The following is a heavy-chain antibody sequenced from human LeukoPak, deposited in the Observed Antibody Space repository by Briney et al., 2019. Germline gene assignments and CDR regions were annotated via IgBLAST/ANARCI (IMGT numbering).Heavy chain of an antibody. CDR3: ARDGYSGSSPGY. CDR2: IIPIFGPA. Sequence: SVKVSCKASGGSFSSYAITWVRQAPGQGLEWMGRIIPIFGPANYAQKFQGRVTITTDESTSTAYMELSSLRSEDTAVYYCARDGYSGSSPGYWGQGTLVTVSS. D-gene: IGHD1-26*01. J-gene: IGHJ4*02. CDR1: GGSFSSYA. V-gene: IGHV1-69*05.